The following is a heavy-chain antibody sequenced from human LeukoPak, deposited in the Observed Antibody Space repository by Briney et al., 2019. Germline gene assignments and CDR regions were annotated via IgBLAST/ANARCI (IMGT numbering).Heavy chain of an antibody. J-gene: IGHJ4*02. Sequence: GGSLRLSCAASGFTFSSYSMNWVRQAPGKGLEWVSSISSSSSYIYYADSVKGRFTISRDNAKNSLYLQINSLRAEDTAVYYCARDMAVGEMATITDDYWGQGTLVTVSS. D-gene: IGHD5-24*01. CDR3: ARDMAVGEMATITDDY. CDR1: GFTFSSYS. CDR2: ISSSSSYI. V-gene: IGHV3-21*01.